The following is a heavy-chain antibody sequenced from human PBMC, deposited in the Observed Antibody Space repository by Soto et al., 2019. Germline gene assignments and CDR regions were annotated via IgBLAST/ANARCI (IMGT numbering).Heavy chain of an antibody. Sequence: VQLLESGGGLVQPGGSLRLSCAASGFTFSRYAMSWVRQAPGKGLEWVSSISGRGGTTHYADSVKGRFTISRDNSKNTLYLQMNSLRAEDTAVYYCAKDWYDSSAYENFDYWGQGTLVTVSS. CDR2: ISGRGGTT. J-gene: IGHJ4*02. D-gene: IGHD3-22*01. CDR3: AKDWYDSSAYENFDY. V-gene: IGHV3-23*01. CDR1: GFTFSRYA.